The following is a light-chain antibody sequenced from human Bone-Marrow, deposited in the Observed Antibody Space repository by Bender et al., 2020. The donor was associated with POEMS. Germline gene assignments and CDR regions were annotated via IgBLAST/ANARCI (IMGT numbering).Light chain of an antibody. J-gene: IGLJ2*01. Sequence: QSVLTQPPSASGTPGQRVTISCSGGSSNIGAHAVNWYQHLPGTAPKLLIYSSHRRPSEVPDRFSGSRSGTSASLAISGLQSEDEADYYCCSYAGSTTLLVGGGTKLTVL. CDR2: SSH. CDR1: SSNIGAHA. CDR3: CSYAGSTTLL. V-gene: IGLV1-44*01.